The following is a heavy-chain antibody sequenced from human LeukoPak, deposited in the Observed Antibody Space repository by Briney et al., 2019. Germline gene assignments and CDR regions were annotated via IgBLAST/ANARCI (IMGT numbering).Heavy chain of an antibody. CDR1: GGSISSYY. J-gene: IGHJ6*03. D-gene: IGHD3-3*01. Sequence: SETLSLTCTVSGGSISSYYWSWIRQPPGKGLEWIGYIYTSGSTNYNPSLKSRVTISVDTSKNQFSLKLSSVTAADTAVYYCARHSTDFWSGYRYYYYMDVWGKGTTVTVSS. CDR2: IYTSGST. CDR3: ARHSTDFWSGYRYYYYMDV. V-gene: IGHV4-4*09.